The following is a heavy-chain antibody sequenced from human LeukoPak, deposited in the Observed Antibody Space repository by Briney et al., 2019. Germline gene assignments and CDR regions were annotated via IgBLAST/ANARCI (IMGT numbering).Heavy chain of an antibody. CDR3: ARLDSSGYYVDQ. CDR1: GGSISSYS. J-gene: IGHJ5*02. CDR2: IYYSGTT. V-gene: IGHV4-59*08. Sequence: SETLSLTCTVSGGSISSYSWSWIRQPPGKGLERIGYIYYSGTTNYNSSLKSRVTISVDTSKNQFSLKLSSVTAADTAVYYCARLDSSGYYVDQWGQGTLVTVSS. D-gene: IGHD3-22*01.